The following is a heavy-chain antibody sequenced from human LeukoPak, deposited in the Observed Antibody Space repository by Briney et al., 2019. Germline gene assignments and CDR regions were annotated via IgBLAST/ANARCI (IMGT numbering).Heavy chain of an antibody. CDR3: ARDKQLDWAHYHYCYMDV. Sequence: ASVKVSCKASGYTFTGYYMHWVRQAPGQGLEWTGWINPNSGGTKYAQKFQGRVTMTRDTSISTVYMELSRLRSDDTAVYYCARDKQLDWAHYHYCYMDVWGKGTTVTVSS. CDR1: GYTFTGYY. D-gene: IGHD1-1*01. J-gene: IGHJ6*03. CDR2: INPNSGGT. V-gene: IGHV1-2*02.